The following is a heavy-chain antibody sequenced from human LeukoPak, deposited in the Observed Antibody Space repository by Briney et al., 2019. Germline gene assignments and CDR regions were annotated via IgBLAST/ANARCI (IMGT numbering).Heavy chain of an antibody. Sequence: GSSVTVSCKASGGTFSSYAISWVRQAPGQGLEWMGRIIPIFGIANYAQKFQGRVTITADKSTSTAYMELSSLRSEDTAVYYCASTPRPGDPVDYGMDVWGQGTTVTVSS. CDR3: ASTPRPGDPVDYGMDV. V-gene: IGHV1-69*04. CDR1: GGTFSSYA. J-gene: IGHJ6*02. CDR2: IIPIFGIA.